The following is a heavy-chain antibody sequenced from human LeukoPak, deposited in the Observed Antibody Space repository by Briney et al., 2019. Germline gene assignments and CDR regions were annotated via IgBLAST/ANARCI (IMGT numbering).Heavy chain of an antibody. V-gene: IGHV3-30*18. CDR3: AKGQTSGWYVLYYYYGMDV. CDR1: GFTFSSYG. J-gene: IGHJ6*02. CDR2: ISYDGGNK. Sequence: GGSLRLSCAASGFTFSSYGMHWVRQAPGKGLEWVAVISYDGGNKYYADSVKGRFTISRDNSKNTLYLQMNSLRAEDTAVYYCAKGQTSGWYVLYYYYGMDVWGQGTTVTVSS. D-gene: IGHD6-19*01.